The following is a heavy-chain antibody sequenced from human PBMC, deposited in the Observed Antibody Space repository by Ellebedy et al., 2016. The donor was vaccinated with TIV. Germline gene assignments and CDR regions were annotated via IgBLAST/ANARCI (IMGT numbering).Heavy chain of an antibody. CDR1: GGPISGYQ. V-gene: IGHV4-59*01. CDR2: NSDSGMT. Sequence: MPGGSLRLSCTVSGGPISGYQWGWVRQPPGKGLEWIGYNSDSGMTNYDPSLKRRITISVDAPKKQFSLKLTSVTAADTAVYYCARDNYGSLDYWGQGIPVTVST. CDR3: ARDNYGSLDY. J-gene: IGHJ4*02. D-gene: IGHD1-26*01.